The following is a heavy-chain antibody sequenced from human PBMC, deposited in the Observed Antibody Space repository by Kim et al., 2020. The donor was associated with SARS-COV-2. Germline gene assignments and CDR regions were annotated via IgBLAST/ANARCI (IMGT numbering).Heavy chain of an antibody. CDR1: GFTFSSYG. Sequence: GWSLRLSCAASGFTFSSYGMHWVRQAPGKGLEWVAVIWYDGSNKYYADSVKGRFTISRDNSKNTLYLQMNSLRAEDTAVYYCARPYSGSYRDWYFDLWGR. D-gene: IGHD1-26*01. CDR2: IWYDGSNK. V-gene: IGHV3-33*01. CDR3: ARPYSGSYRDWYFDL. J-gene: IGHJ2*01.